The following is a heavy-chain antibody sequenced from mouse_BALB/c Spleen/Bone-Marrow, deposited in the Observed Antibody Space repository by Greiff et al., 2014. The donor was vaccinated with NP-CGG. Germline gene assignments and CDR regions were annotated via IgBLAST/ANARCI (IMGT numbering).Heavy chain of an antibody. CDR3: AGRADSSGYEDAMDY. J-gene: IGHJ4*01. Sequence: VQLQQSGAELVRPGVSVKISCKGSGYTFTDYAMHWVKQSHAKSLEWIGVISTYYGDTSYNEKFKGKATMTVDKSSSTAYMELAGLTYEDSAIYYCAGRADSSGYEDAMDYWGQGTSVTVSS. CDR1: GYTFTDYA. CDR2: ISTYYGDT. D-gene: IGHD3-2*01. V-gene: IGHV1S137*01.